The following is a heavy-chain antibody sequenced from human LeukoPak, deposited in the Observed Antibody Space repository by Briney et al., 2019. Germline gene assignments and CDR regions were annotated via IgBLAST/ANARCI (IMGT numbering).Heavy chain of an antibody. V-gene: IGHV4-4*07. CDR1: GGPFSPDY. CDR2: IYTSGSS. CDR3: ARDRFSGSFSGFDY. Sequence: SETLSLTCTVSGGPFSPDYWSWIRQPAGQGLEWIGRIYTSGSSNYNPSLKGRATMSIDTSKNQISLKLTSVTAADTAVYYCARDRFSGSFSGFDYWGQQGLPPASS. J-gene: IGHJ4*02. D-gene: IGHD1-26*01.